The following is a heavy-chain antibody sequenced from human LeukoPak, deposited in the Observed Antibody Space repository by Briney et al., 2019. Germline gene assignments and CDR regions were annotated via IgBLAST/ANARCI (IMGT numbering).Heavy chain of an antibody. CDR2: ISRSGDT. J-gene: IGHJ6*03. CDR1: GGSISSSSYY. V-gene: IGHV4-39*07. D-gene: IGHD7-27*01. CDR3: ARSPGEGYYYYYYMDV. Sequence: SETLSLTCTVSGGSISSSSYYWGWIRQPPGKGLEWIGIISRSGDTYYNPSLKSRLTISVDTSKNQFSLKLDSVTAADTAVYYCARSPGEGYYYYYYMDVWGKGTTVTVSS.